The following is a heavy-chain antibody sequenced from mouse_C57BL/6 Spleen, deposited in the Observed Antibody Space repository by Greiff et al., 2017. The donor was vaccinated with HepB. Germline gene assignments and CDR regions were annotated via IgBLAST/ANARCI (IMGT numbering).Heavy chain of an antibody. CDR2: IYPGNSDT. CDR3: TRERGDYDYDGPPFAY. CDR1: GYTFTSYW. D-gene: IGHD2-4*01. V-gene: IGHV1-5*01. J-gene: IGHJ3*01. Sequence: EVQLQQSGTVLARPGASVKMSCKTSGYTFTSYWMHWVKQRPGQGLEWIGAIYPGNSDTSYNQKFKGKAKLTAVTSASTAYMELSSLTNEDSAVYYCTRERGDYDYDGPPFAYWGQGTLVTVSA.